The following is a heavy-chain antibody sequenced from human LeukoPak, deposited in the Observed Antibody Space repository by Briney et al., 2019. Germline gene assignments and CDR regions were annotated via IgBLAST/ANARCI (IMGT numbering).Heavy chain of an antibody. Sequence: ASVKVSCKASGYTCTSYYMHWVRQAPGQGLEWMGIINPSGGSTRYAQKFQGRVTMTRDTSTSTVYMELSSLRSEDTALYYSARGGLTAMVLNFDYWGQGTLVTVSS. CDR3: ARGGLTAMVLNFDY. D-gene: IGHD5-18*01. V-gene: IGHV1-46*01. CDR1: GYTCTSYY. J-gene: IGHJ4*02. CDR2: INPSGGST.